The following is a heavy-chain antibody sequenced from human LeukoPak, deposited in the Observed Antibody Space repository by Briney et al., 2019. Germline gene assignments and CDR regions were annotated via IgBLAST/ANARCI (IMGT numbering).Heavy chain of an antibody. Sequence: PGGSLRLPCAASGFTFDNYGMTWVRQVPGKGLEWVSGVNWNGGSTGYADSVKGRFTISRDNAKNSLYLQMNSLRAEDTALYYCARASLYDNSAYYLDYWGQGTLVTVSS. D-gene: IGHD3-22*01. CDR2: VNWNGGST. CDR1: GFTFDNYG. CDR3: ARASLYDNSAYYLDY. J-gene: IGHJ4*02. V-gene: IGHV3-20*04.